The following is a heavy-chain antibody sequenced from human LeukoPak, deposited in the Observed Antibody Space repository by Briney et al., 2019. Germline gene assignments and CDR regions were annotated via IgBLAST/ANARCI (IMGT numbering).Heavy chain of an antibody. CDR2: INPSGGST. D-gene: IGHD3-22*01. V-gene: IGHV1-46*01. CDR3: ARGGYYDSSGSFDP. J-gene: IGHJ5*02. CDR1: GYTFARYY. Sequence: GASVKVSCKASGYTFARYYIHWVRQAPGQGLEWMGIINPSGGSTRYAQKFQGRVTMNRDTSTSTVYMELSSLRSDDTAVYYCARGGYYDSSGSFDPWGQGTLVTVSS.